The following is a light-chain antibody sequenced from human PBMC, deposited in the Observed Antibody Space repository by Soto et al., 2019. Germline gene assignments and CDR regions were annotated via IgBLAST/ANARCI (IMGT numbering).Light chain of an antibody. J-gene: IGLJ1*01. CDR3: SSHTTSHTRQIA. V-gene: IGLV2-14*03. Sequence: QPVLTQPASVSGSPGQSITISCTGTSSDVGGYNYVSWYQHHPGKAPKLIIYDVTNRPSGVSNPFSGSKSGNTASLTISGLQPEDEADYYSSSHTTSHTRQIAFGPGTKVTVL. CDR1: SSDVGGYNY. CDR2: DVT.